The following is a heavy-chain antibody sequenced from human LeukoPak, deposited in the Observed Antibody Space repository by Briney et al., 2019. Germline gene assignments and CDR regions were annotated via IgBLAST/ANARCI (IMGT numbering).Heavy chain of an antibody. CDR3: ARGYGSGSYYLY. D-gene: IGHD3-10*01. Sequence: PGGSLRLSCAASGSTFSSYEMNWVRQAPGKGLEWVSYISSSSTIYYADSVRGRFTISRDNAKNSLYLQMNSLRAEDTAVYYCARGYGSGSYYLYWGQGTLVTVSS. V-gene: IGHV3-48*03. J-gene: IGHJ4*02. CDR2: ISSSSTI. CDR1: GSTFSSYE.